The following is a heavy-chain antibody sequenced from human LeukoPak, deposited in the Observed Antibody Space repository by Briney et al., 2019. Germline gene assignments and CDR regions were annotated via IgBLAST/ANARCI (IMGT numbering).Heavy chain of an antibody. CDR3: ARRAAAVLPPGYYYYYYMDV. CDR2: IYTSGST. Sequence: SETLSLTCTVSGGSISNYYWSWIRQPAGKGLEWIGRIYTSGSTNYNPSLKSRVTMSVDTSKNQFSLKLSSVTAADTAVYYCARRAAAVLPPGYYYYYYMDVWGKGTTVTISS. V-gene: IGHV4-4*07. D-gene: IGHD6-13*01. CDR1: GGSISNYY. J-gene: IGHJ6*03.